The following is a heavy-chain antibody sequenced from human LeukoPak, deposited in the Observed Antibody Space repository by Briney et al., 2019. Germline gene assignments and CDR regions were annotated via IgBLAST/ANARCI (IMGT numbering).Heavy chain of an antibody. CDR3: ARGPSYDLWGGSGYSYYYMDV. CDR1: GYTFTNYD. CDR2: MNPNSGNI. D-gene: IGHD3-3*01. Sequence: ASVKVSYKASGYTFTNYDINWVRRATGQGLEYMGWMNPNSGNIGFAQRFQGRVTITRNTSISTAYMEMSGLRSDDTAVYYCARGPSYDLWGGSGYSYYYMDVWGKGTTVTVSS. V-gene: IGHV1-8*03. J-gene: IGHJ6*03.